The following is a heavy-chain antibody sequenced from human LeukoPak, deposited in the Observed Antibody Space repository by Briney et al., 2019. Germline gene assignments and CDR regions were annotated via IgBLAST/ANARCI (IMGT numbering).Heavy chain of an antibody. Sequence: PGGSLRLSCADSGFTFSSYWMSWVRQAPGKGLECISVIYSGGSTDYADSVKGRLTISRDNSKNTLYLQMNSLRAEDTAVYYCSYDILTGYYNVPFDYWGQGTLVTVSS. J-gene: IGHJ4*02. D-gene: IGHD3-9*01. CDR3: SYDILTGYYNVPFDY. V-gene: IGHV3-53*01. CDR1: GFTFSSYW. CDR2: IYSGGST.